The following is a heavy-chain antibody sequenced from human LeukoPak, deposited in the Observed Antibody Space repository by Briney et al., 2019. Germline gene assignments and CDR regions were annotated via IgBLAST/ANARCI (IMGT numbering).Heavy chain of an antibody. Sequence: ASVKVSCKASGYTFTSYGISWVRQAPGQGLEWMGWISAYNGNTNYAQKLQGRVTMTTGTSTSTAYMELRSLRSDDTAVYYCARGVRGVIGPYDAFDIWGQGTMVTVSS. CDR1: GYTFTSYG. CDR3: ARGVRGVIGPYDAFDI. J-gene: IGHJ3*02. V-gene: IGHV1-18*01. CDR2: ISAYNGNT. D-gene: IGHD3-10*02.